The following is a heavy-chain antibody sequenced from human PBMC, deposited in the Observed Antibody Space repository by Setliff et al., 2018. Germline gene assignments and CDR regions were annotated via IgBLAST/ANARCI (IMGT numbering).Heavy chain of an antibody. D-gene: IGHD3-3*01. Sequence: GGSLRLSCSASGFTFSSLWMAWVRQAPGKGLEWVANINQGGSDQFYVESVKGRFTISRDNAKNSLYLQTNSLRVEDTAVYYCARDVFDFRTGQAGPWGQGTLVTVSS. CDR1: GFTFSSLW. CDR3: ARDVFDFRTGQAGP. J-gene: IGHJ5*02. CDR2: INQGGSDQ. V-gene: IGHV3-7*01.